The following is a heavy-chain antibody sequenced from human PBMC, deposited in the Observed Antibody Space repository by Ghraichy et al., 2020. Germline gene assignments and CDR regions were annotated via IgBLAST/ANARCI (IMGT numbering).Heavy chain of an antibody. CDR3: AKDTAMAYYYYYMDV. V-gene: IGHV3-30*18. J-gene: IGHJ6*03. Sequence: RLSCAASGFTFSSYGMHWVRQAPGKGLEWVAVILYDGSNKYYADSVKGRFTISRDNSKNTLYLQMNSLRAEDTAVYYCAKDTAMAYYYYYMDVWGKGTTVTVSS. D-gene: IGHD5-18*01. CDR1: GFTFSSYG. CDR2: ILYDGSNK.